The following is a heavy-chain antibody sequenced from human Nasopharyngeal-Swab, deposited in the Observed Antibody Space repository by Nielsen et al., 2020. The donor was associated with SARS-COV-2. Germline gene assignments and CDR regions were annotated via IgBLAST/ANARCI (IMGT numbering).Heavy chain of an antibody. D-gene: IGHD3-9*01. CDR3: ARGFLQTGFDY. Sequence: SETLSLTCVISGDSVSNSNNSWSWIRQSPSRGLEWLGRTYYGSKWYNHYAPSVKSRVTIKPDTSKHQFSLQMDSVTPEDSAVYYCARGFLQTGFDYWGQGTLVTVSS. J-gene: IGHJ4*02. V-gene: IGHV6-1*01. CDR1: GDSVSNSNNS. CDR2: TYYGSKWYN.